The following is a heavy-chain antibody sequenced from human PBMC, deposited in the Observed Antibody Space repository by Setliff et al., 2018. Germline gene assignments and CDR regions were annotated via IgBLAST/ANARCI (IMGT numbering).Heavy chain of an antibody. CDR2: IYYSGST. Sequence: SETLSLTCTVSGGSISSSSYYRGWIRQPPGKGLEWIGSIYYSGSTYYSPSLKSRVTMSIDTSKNQFSLNLNSVTAADTAVYYCARQPYSTTYYYYYYSMDVWGKGTTVTVSS. V-gene: IGHV4-39*01. D-gene: IGHD6-13*01. CDR1: GGSISSSSYY. J-gene: IGHJ6*03. CDR3: ARQPYSTTYYYYYYSMDV.